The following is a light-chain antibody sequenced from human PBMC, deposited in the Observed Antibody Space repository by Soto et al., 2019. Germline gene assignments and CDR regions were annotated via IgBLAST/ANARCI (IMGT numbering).Light chain of an antibody. CDR2: EVS. CDR1: SSDVGGYKF. CDR3: ISYTTSSTLYV. J-gene: IGLJ1*01. Sequence: QSALTQPASVPGSPGQSITISCNGTSSDVGGYKFVSWYQQHSGKAPKLIIYEVSNRPAGVSNRFSGSKSGNTASLTISGLQSEDEADYDCISYTTSSTLYVFGTGTQLTVL. V-gene: IGLV2-14*01.